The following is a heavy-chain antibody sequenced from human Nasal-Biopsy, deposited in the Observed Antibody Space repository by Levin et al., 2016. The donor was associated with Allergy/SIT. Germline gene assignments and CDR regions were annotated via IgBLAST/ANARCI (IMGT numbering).Heavy chain of an antibody. CDR3: ARDWDPAAAGTWLDP. CDR1: GYTFSSFG. CDR2: ISAYNGNT. Sequence: ASVKVSCKASGYTFSSFGISWVRQAPGQGLEWVGWISAYNGNTNYAQNLRDRVTMTTDTSTSTAYMELRSLRSDDTAVYYCARDWDPAAAGTWLDPWGQGTLVTVSS. D-gene: IGHD6-13*01. V-gene: IGHV1-18*04. J-gene: IGHJ5*02.